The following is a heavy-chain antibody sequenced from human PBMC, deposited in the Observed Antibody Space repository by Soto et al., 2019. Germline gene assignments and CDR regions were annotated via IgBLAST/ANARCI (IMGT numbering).Heavy chain of an antibody. V-gene: IGHV4-61*08. J-gene: IGHJ4*02. D-gene: IGHD3-10*01. CDR1: GGSISSGDYY. Sequence: SETLSLTCTVSGGSISSGDYYWSWIRQPPGKGLEWIGYIYYSGSTNYNHSLKSQVTISVDTSKKQISLKLSSVTAAVTAVYYCARVALGYYGSGSYYKVLYFDYWGQGTLVTVSS. CDR2: IYYSGST. CDR3: ARVALGYYGSGSYYKVLYFDY.